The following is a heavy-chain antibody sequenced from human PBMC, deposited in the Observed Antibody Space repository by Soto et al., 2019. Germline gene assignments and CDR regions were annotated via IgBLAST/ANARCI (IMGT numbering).Heavy chain of an antibody. CDR3: ARPQKPGYSSAWVH. CDR1: GGSISSSSYY. CDR2: IYYSGST. V-gene: IGHV4-39*01. J-gene: IGHJ4*02. Sequence: QLQLQESGPGLVKPSETLSLTCTVSGGSISSSSYYWGWIRQPPGKGLEWIGSIYYSGSTYYNPSLKSRVTISVDTSKNQFSLKLSSVTAADTAVYYCARPQKPGYSSAWVHWGQGTLVTVSS. D-gene: IGHD6-19*01.